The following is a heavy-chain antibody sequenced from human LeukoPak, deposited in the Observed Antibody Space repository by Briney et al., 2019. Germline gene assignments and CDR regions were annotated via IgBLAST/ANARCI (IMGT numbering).Heavy chain of an antibody. Sequence: GGSLRLSCAAPGFSLSVFPLHWVRQDSGEGLEWLGRITSKAETLYAASVKGRFTISRDESKNTAYLQMNSLKTEDTAVYYCVRVGGDCRSTNCDAHDYWGQGTRVTVSS. V-gene: IGHV3-73*01. CDR3: VRVGGDCRSTNCDAHDY. CDR1: GFSLSVFP. D-gene: IGHD2-2*01. J-gene: IGHJ4*02. CDR2: ITSKAET.